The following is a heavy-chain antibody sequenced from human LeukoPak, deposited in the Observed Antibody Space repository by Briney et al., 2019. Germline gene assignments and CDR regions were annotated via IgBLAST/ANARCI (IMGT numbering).Heavy chain of an antibody. CDR3: ARGGSSSWDPLDY. D-gene: IGHD6-13*01. CDR1: GFTFSSYD. Sequence: GGSPRLSCVASGFTFSSYDMHWVRQAAGKGLEWVSAIGTAGVTYYLGSVKGRFTISRENAKNSLYLQMNSLRAGDTAVYYCARGGSSSWDPLDYWGQGTLVTVSS. V-gene: IGHV3-13*01. CDR2: IGTAGVT. J-gene: IGHJ4*02.